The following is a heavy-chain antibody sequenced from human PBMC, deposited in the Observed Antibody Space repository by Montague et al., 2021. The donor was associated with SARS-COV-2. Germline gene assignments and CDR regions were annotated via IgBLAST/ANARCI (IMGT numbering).Heavy chain of an antibody. CDR1: GGSISSSNW. CDR3: ARMRWLRSEWGYYYGMDV. Sequence: SETLSLTCAVSGGSISSSNWWSWDRQPPGKGLEWIGEIYHSGSTNYNPSLKSRVTISVDKSKNQFSLKLSSVTAADTAVYYCARMRWLRSEWGYYYGMDVWGQGTTVTVSS. V-gene: IGHV4-4*02. CDR2: IYHSGST. J-gene: IGHJ6*02. D-gene: IGHD5-12*01.